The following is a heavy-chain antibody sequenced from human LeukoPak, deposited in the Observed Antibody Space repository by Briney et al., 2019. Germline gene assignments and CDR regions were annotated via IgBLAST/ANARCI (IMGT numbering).Heavy chain of an antibody. CDR2: INHSGST. CDR1: GGSFSGYY. CDR3: ARRSYEGYYYDSSGYSVHFDY. J-gene: IGHJ4*02. D-gene: IGHD3-22*01. V-gene: IGHV4-34*01. Sequence: SETLSLTCAVYGGSFSGYYWSWIRQPPGKGLEWIGEINHSGSTNYNPSLKSRVTISVDTSKNQFSLKLSSVTAADTAVYYCARRSYEGYYYDSSGYSVHFDYWGQGTLVTVSS.